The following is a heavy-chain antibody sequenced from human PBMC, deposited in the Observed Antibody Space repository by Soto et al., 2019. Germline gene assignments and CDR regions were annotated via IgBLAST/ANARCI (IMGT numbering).Heavy chain of an antibody. CDR1: GGTFSRYT. D-gene: IGHD3-22*01. CDR3: ARDGPLYDSSAYYYLY. Sequence: QVQLVQSGAEVKKPGSSVKVSCKASGGTFSRYTITWVRQAPGQGLEGMGGITPMLGTPNYAQKFQGRVTLTEDESTSTAYMELSSLRSEDTAMYYCARDGPLYDSSAYYYLYWGQGTLVTVSS. V-gene: IGHV1-69*01. CDR2: ITPMLGTP. J-gene: IGHJ4*02.